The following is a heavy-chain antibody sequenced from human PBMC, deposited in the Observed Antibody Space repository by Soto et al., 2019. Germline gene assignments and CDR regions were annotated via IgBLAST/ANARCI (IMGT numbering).Heavy chain of an antibody. CDR2: ISAYNGNT. CDR1: GYTFTSYG. V-gene: IGHV1-18*01. D-gene: IGHD1-1*01. J-gene: IGHJ1*01. CDR3: ARVRLSDYWNAEYLQH. Sequence: ASVKVSCKASGYTFTSYGISWVRQAPGQGLEWMGWISAYNGNTNYAQKLQGRVTMTTDTSTSTAYMELRSLRSDDTAVYYCARVRLSDYWNAEYLQHWGQGTLVTVSS.